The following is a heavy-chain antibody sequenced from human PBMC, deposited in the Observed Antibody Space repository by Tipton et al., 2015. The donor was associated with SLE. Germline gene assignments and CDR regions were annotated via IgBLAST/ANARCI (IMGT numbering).Heavy chain of an antibody. V-gene: IGHV3-33*03. Sequence: SLRLSCAASGFSVSDKYMTWVRQAPGKGLEWLALIWFDGSDEFYAASVRGRFTVSRDNSKNTLYLQMDSLRAEDTAIYYCAKATYIHDGFDVWGQGTMVTVSS. CDR2: IWFDGSDE. D-gene: IGHD2/OR15-2a*01. CDR1: GFSVSDKY. CDR3: AKATYIHDGFDV. J-gene: IGHJ3*01.